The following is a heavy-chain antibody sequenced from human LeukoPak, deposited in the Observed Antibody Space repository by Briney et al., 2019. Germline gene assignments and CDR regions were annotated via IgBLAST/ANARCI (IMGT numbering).Heavy chain of an antibody. V-gene: IGHV4-34*01. D-gene: IGHD3-16*01. CDR1: GGPFSGYY. Sequence: SETLSLTCAVYGGPFSGYYWNWIRQSPGKGLEWIGEINDSGSTIHNPSLKNRVIVSVDTSKNQVSLKVTSLTAADTAVYYCARGYYDYVWGSGGGLDYWGQGTLVTVSS. CDR2: INDSGST. J-gene: IGHJ4*02. CDR3: ARGYYDYVWGSGGGLDY.